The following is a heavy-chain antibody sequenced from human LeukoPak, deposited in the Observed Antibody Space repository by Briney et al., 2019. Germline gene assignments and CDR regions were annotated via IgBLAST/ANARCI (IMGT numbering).Heavy chain of an antibody. D-gene: IGHD6-6*01. CDR1: GFTFSSYA. J-gene: IGHJ5*02. V-gene: IGHV3-23*01. Sequence: GGSLILSCAASGFTFSSYAMSWVRPAPGKGLERVSDISGRGGGTNYAASEKGRFTISRDNCKNTLYLQMNSLRAEDTAVYYCARDSSPSGRYWFDPWGQGTLVTVSS. CDR2: ISGRGGGT. CDR3: ARDSSPSGRYWFDP.